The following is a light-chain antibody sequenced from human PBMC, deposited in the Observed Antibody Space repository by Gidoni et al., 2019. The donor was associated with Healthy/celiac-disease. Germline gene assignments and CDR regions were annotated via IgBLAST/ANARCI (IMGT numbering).Light chain of an antibody. J-gene: IGKJ4*01. CDR1: QSVSSN. CDR3: QQYNNWPT. Sequence: EIVMTQSPATLSVSPGERATLSCRASQSVSSNLAWYQQKPGQPPRLLIYGASTRATGIPARFGGSGSGTEFSLTISSLQYEDFAVYYCQQYNNWPTFGGGTKVEIK. CDR2: GAS. V-gene: IGKV3-15*01.